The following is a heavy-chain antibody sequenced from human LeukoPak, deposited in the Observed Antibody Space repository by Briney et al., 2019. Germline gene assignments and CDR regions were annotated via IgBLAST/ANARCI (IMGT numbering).Heavy chain of an antibody. Sequence: GGSLRLSCVVSGFTFSRCWMNWVRQAPGKGLEWVAHINPDGRDTYYVDSVKGRFTISRDNAQNSMYLQMNSLRVEDTAVYYCTSWGDTTAEYFQRWGQGTLVTVSS. V-gene: IGHV3-7*01. CDR3: TSWGDTTAEYFQR. CDR2: INPDGRDT. D-gene: IGHD2-21*02. J-gene: IGHJ1*01. CDR1: GFTFSRCW.